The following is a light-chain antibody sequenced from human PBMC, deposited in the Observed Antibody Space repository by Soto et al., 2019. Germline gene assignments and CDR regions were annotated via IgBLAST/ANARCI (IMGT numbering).Light chain of an antibody. CDR3: QQYDNLPPLT. J-gene: IGKJ4*01. CDR2: DAS. CDR1: QDISNY. Sequence: DIQMTQSPSSLSASVGDRVTITCQASQDISNYLNWYQQKPGKAPKLLIYDASNLETGVPSRFSGSGSGTDFTFTISSLQPEDIATNYCQQYDNLPPLTFGRGTKVEIK. V-gene: IGKV1-33*01.